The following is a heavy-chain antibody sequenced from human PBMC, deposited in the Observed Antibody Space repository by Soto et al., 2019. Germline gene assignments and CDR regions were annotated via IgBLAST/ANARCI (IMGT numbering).Heavy chain of an antibody. CDR3: AKLGGQLGSSYGTSGYTWIDY. J-gene: IGHJ4*02. CDR2: ISYDGSDQ. CDR1: GFTFRTYV. V-gene: IGHV3-30*18. Sequence: GGSLRLSCAASGFTFRTYVMQWVRQAPGKGLEWVALISYDGSDQYFADSVKGRFTISRDNSNNALYLQMNSLRAEDTAVYYCAKLGGQLGSSYGTSGYTWIDYWGQGTQVTVSS. D-gene: IGHD3-22*01.